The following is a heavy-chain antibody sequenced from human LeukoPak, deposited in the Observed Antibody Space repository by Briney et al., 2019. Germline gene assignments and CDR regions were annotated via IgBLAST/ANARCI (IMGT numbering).Heavy chain of an antibody. V-gene: IGHV3-15*01. CDR2: IKSKTDGGTT. D-gene: IGHD1-14*01. J-gene: IGHJ6*02. Sequence: GGSLRLSCAASGFTFSNAWMSWVRQAPGKGLEWVGRIKSKTDGGTTDYAAPVEGRFTISRDDSKNTLYLQMNSPKTEDTAVYYCTTISPELYYYYGMDVWGQGTTVTVSS. CDR1: GFTFSNAW. CDR3: TTISPELYYYYGMDV.